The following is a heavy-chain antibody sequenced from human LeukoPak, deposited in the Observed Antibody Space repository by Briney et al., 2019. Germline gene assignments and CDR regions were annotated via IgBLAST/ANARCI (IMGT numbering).Heavy chain of an antibody. J-gene: IGHJ3*02. CDR1: GGSISSGSYY. CDR2: IYTSGST. D-gene: IGHD3-22*01. Sequence: KTSETLSLTCTVSGGSISSGSYYWSWIRQPAGKGLEWIGRIYTSGSTNYNPSLKSRVTISVDTSENQFSLKLSSVTAADTAVYYCARATYYYDSSGRTDAFDIWGQGTMVTVSS. CDR3: ARATYYYDSSGRTDAFDI. V-gene: IGHV4-61*02.